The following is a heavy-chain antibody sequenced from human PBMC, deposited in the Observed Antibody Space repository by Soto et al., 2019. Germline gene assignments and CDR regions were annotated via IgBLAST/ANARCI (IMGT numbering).Heavy chain of an antibody. Sequence: ASVKVSCKASGYTFTSYDINWVRQATGQGLEWMGWMNPNSGNTGYAQKFQGRVTMTRNTSISTAYMELSSLRSEDTAVYYCARAEYGSGSYYTNYYYYYMDVWGKGTTVTVSS. CDR2: MNPNSGNT. D-gene: IGHD3-10*01. CDR1: GYTFTSYD. CDR3: ARAEYGSGSYYTNYYYYYMDV. V-gene: IGHV1-8*01. J-gene: IGHJ6*03.